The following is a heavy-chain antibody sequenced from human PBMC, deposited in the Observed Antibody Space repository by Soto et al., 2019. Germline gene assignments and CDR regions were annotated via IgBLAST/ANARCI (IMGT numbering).Heavy chain of an antibody. J-gene: IGHJ6*03. V-gene: IGHV1-8*01. D-gene: IGHD5-12*01. CDR2: MNPNSGNT. CDR3: ARGVAGVATIYYYYYMDV. CDR1: GYTFTSYD. Sequence: GASVKVSCKASGYTFTSYDINWVRQATGQGLEWMGWMNPNSGNTGYAQKFQGRVTMTRYTSISTAYMELSSLRSEDTAVYYCARGVAGVATIYYYYYMDVWGKGTTVTVSS.